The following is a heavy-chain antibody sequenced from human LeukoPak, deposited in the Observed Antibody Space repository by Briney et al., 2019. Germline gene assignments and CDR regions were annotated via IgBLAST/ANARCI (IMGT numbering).Heavy chain of an antibody. V-gene: IGHV7-4-1*02. D-gene: IGHD6-19*01. CDR1: GYTFTDYA. CDR3: ARGIAVAGTLNLGAFDP. Sequence: ASVKVSCKASGYTFTDYAMNWVRQAPGQGLEWMGWIHPNTGNPTYAQGFTGRFVFSLDTSVGTTYLQISSLKAEDTAVYYCARGIAVAGTLNLGAFDPWGQGTLVTVSS. J-gene: IGHJ5*02. CDR2: IHPNTGNP.